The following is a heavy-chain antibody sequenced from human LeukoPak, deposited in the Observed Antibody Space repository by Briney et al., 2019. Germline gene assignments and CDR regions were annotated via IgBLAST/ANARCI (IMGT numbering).Heavy chain of an antibody. CDR2: IHSSGST. Sequence: SETPSLTCSVSGGSINNYYWSWIRQPPRKGLEWIGYIHSSGSTNYNPSLKSRVTMSADTSKNQLSLKLNSVTAADSAIYHCARYGDYFFDQWGQGTLVTVSS. J-gene: IGHJ4*02. D-gene: IGHD4-17*01. CDR1: GGSINNYY. CDR3: ARYGDYFFDQ. V-gene: IGHV4-59*01.